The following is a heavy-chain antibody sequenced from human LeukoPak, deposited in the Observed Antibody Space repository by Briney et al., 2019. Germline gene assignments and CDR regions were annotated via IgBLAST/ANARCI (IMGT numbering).Heavy chain of an antibody. CDR2: SNPNSGGT. J-gene: IGHJ4*02. V-gene: IGHV1-2*02. D-gene: IGHD3-22*01. CDR1: GYTFTGYY. CDR3: AGGSGGVDYYDSSGYSSGYFDY. Sequence: ASVKVSCKASGYTFTGYYMHWVRQAPGQGLEWMGWSNPNSGGTNYAQKFQGRVTMTRDTSISTAYMELSRLRSEDTVVYYCAGGSGGVDYYDSSGYSSGYFDYWGQGTLVTVSS.